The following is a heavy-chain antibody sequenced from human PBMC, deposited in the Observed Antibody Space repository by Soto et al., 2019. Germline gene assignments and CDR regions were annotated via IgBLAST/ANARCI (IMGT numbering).Heavy chain of an antibody. Sequence: GSLSLSCAASGFTFSAYYMSWFLQAPGKGLEWVSYISSSSSYTNYADSVKGRFTISRDNAKNSLYLQMNSLRAEDTAVYYCARGIVGATTGNYGFDPWGQGTLVTVTS. CDR3: ARGIVGATTGNYGFDP. J-gene: IGHJ5*02. V-gene: IGHV3-11*06. D-gene: IGHD1-26*01. CDR1: GFTFSAYY. CDR2: ISSSSSYT.